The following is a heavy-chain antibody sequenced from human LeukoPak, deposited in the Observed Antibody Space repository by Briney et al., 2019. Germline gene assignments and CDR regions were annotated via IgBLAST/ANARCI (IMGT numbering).Heavy chain of an antibody. CDR3: ARWRLDSFDY. CDR2: INYSGRT. J-gene: IGHJ4*02. Sequence: SETLSLTCTISDDSISKNRYFWAWIRQPPGKGLEWIGSINYSGRTYYNPSLKSRLTMSVDTAKRQLSLNLNSVSAADTAVYYCARWRLDSFDYWGQGILVTVSS. CDR1: DDSISKNRYF. V-gene: IGHV4-39*07. D-gene: IGHD3-22*01.